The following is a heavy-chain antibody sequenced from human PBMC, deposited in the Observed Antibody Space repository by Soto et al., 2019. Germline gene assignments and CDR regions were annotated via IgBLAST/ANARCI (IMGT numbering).Heavy chain of an antibody. D-gene: IGHD6-19*01. CDR1: GGSISSGDYY. Sequence: SETLSLTCTVSGGSISSGDYYWSWIRQPPGKGLEWIGYIYYSGSTYYNPPLKSRVTISVDTSKNQFSLRLSSVTAADTAVYYCARSLNTYSSGPYYYYGMDVWGQGTTVTVSS. CDR3: ARSLNTYSSGPYYYYGMDV. J-gene: IGHJ6*02. CDR2: IYYSGST. V-gene: IGHV4-30-4*01.